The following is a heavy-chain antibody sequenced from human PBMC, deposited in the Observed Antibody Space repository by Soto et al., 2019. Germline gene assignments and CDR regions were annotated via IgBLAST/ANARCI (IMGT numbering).Heavy chain of an antibody. D-gene: IGHD6-19*01. J-gene: IGHJ4*02. CDR1: GLTFSNYA. V-gene: IGHV3-23*01. CDR3: TTDPNSSGWPY. Sequence: GSLRLSCAASGLTFSNYAMSWVRQAPGKGLEWVSTIGGSGAGTYYADSVKGRFTISRDDSKNTLYLQMNSLKTEDTAVYYCTTDPNSSGWPYWGQGTLVTVSS. CDR2: IGGSGAGT.